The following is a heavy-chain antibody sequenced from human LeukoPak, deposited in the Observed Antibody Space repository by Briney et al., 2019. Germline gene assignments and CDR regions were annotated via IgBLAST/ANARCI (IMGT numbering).Heavy chain of an antibody. CDR2: INPNSGGT. D-gene: IGHD2-2*01. CDR3: ARQLDCSSTSCPMRRAFDI. Sequence: ASVKVSCKASGYTFTGYYMHWVRQAPGQGLEWMGWINPNSGGTNYAQKLQGRVTMTTDTSTSTAYMELRSLRSDDTAVYYCARQLDCSSTSCPMRRAFDIWGQGTMVTVSS. V-gene: IGHV1-2*02. J-gene: IGHJ3*02. CDR1: GYTFTGYY.